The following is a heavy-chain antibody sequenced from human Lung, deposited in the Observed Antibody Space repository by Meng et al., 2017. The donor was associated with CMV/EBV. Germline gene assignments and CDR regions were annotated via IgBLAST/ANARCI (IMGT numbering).Heavy chain of an antibody. CDR2: IGYDGVNQ. CDR1: GITFSAYG. J-gene: IGHJ4*02. D-gene: IGHD2/OR15-2a*01. V-gene: IGHV3-30*02. CDR3: AKDTHSCNSSQCYMLTIDN. Sequence: GASXMISRVASGITFSAYGMHWVRQAPGKGLEWVAFIGYDGVNQYHGDSNRDRFTISRDNSKNTLYQQMNSLKAEDTATYYCAKDTHSCNSSQCYMLTIDNWXRGTLVTVSS.